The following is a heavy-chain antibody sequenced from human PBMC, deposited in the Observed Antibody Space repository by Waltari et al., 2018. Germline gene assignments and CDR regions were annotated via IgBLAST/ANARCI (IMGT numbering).Heavy chain of an antibody. D-gene: IGHD2-15*01. CDR1: GGSFSGYY. Sequence: QVQLQQWGAGLLKPSETLSLTCAVYGGSFSGYYWTWIRQPPGKGLEWIGEINHDGGTSYNPSLKSRATISVDTSKNQLSLILNSVTAADTAVYYCARDASGSGSCLDYWGQGTLVTVSS. CDR3: ARDASGSGSCLDY. CDR2: INHDGGT. J-gene: IGHJ4*02. V-gene: IGHV4-34*01.